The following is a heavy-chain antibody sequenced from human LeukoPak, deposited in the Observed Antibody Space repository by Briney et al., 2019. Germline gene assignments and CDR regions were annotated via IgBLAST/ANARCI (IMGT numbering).Heavy chain of an antibody. V-gene: IGHV3-21*01. J-gene: IGHJ4*02. D-gene: IGHD3-3*02. CDR3: ARDRIFGVVIMSGFDY. Sequence: GGSLRLSCAASGFTFSSYSMNWVRQAPGKGLEWVSSISSSSSSFIYYADSVKGRFTISRDNAKNSLYLQMNSLRAEDTAVYYCARDRIFGVVIMSGFDYWGQGTLVTVSS. CDR1: GFTFSSYS. CDR2: ISSSSSSFI.